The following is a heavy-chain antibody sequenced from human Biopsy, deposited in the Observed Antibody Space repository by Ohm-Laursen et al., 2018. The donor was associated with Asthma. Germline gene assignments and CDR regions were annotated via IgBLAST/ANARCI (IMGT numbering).Heavy chain of an antibody. CDR3: AKITTDRQKANNWFDP. Sequence: SLRLSCTATGFSFSTYGMHWVRQAPGKGLEWVSSISASGVRTFYADSVKGRFTVSRDSSRNTLYLQLSTLRVEDTAVYFCAKITTDRQKANNWFDPWGQGTLVTVSS. V-gene: IGHV3-23*01. J-gene: IGHJ5*02. CDR1: GFSFSTYG. CDR2: ISASGVRT. D-gene: IGHD3-22*01.